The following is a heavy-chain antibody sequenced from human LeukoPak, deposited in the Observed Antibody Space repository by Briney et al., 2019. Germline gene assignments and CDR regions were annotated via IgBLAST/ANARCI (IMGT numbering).Heavy chain of an antibody. CDR1: GLTFSTYA. Sequence: AGSLRLSSAVSGLTFSTYAMSWVRQAPGRGLEWVSSISGNGATTYYADSVKGRFTISRDNSKNTAFLQMNGLRAEDTAVYYAVANMYNYMDVWGKGTTVTVSS. V-gene: IGHV3-23*01. J-gene: IGHJ6*03. CDR3: VANMYNYMDV. D-gene: IGHD2-2*01. CDR2: ISGNGATT.